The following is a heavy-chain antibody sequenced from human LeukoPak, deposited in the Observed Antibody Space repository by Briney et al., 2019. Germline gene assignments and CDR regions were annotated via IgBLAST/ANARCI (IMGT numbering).Heavy chain of an antibody. D-gene: IGHD6-13*01. J-gene: IGHJ6*03. Sequence: GGSLRLSCAASGFTFSSYAMSWVRQAPGKGLEWVSAISGSGGSTYYADSVKGRFTISRDNSKNTLYLQMNSLRAEDTAVYYCAKSDPVGSSSWYSVHPYYMDVWGKGTTVTVSS. CDR3: AKSDPVGSSSWYSVHPYYMDV. V-gene: IGHV3-23*01. CDR2: ISGSGGST. CDR1: GFTFSSYA.